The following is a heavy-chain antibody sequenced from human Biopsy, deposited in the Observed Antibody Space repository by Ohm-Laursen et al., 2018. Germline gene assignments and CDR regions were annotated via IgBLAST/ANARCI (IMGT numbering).Heavy chain of an antibody. CDR3: STMGTF. D-gene: IGHD7-27*01. J-gene: IGHJ4*02. CDR2: IKSESDGGTT. Sequence: ETLSLTWAASGFPFSKAWMNWVRQAPGKGLEWVGRIKSESDGGTTDYAGPVTGRFTISRDDSKNTLYVQMNSLKTEDTAVYYCSTMGTFWGQGTLVTVSS. CDR1: GFPFSKAW. V-gene: IGHV3-15*01.